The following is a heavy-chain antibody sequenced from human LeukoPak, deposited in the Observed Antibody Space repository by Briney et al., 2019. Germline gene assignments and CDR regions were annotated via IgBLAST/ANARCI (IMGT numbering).Heavy chain of an antibody. CDR1: GFTFSSYA. J-gene: IGHJ4*02. CDR2: ISGSGGST. CDR3: ARGDYYDFQLDY. Sequence: GGSLRLSCAASGFTFSSYAMSWVRQAPGKGLEWVSGISGSGGSTYYADSVRGRFTISRDNAKNSLYLQMNSLRAEDTAVYYCARGDYYDFQLDYWGQGTLVTVSS. V-gene: IGHV3-23*01. D-gene: IGHD3-22*01.